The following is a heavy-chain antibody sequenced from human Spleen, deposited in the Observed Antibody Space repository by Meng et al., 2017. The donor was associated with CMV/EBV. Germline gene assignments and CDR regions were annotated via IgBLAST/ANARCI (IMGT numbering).Heavy chain of an antibody. Sequence: GGSLRLSCAASGFTSSSYAMSWVRQGPGKGLEWVSAISGSGGSTYYADSVKGWFTISRDNSKNTLYLQMNSLRAEDTAVYYCAKGGKGIAACPGAFDIWGQGTMVTVSS. CDR1: GFTSSSYA. D-gene: IGHD6-6*01. V-gene: IGHV3-23*01. J-gene: IGHJ3*02. CDR3: AKGGKGIAACPGAFDI. CDR2: ISGSGGST.